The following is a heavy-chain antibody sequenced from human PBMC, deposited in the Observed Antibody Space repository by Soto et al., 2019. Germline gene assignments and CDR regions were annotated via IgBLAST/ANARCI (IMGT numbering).Heavy chain of an antibody. CDR3: ARRRYCGYDCYHKHYYGMDV. V-gene: IGHV1-69*08. J-gene: IGHJ6*02. Sequence: QVQLVQSGAEVKKPGSSVRVSCRSSGDTFSSYIVNWLRLAPGRGLEWMGRVIPVLTTTDYAQNFRGRVTSSADRSTDTXYXNLSSLRSDDTAVYYCARRRYCGYDCYHKHYYGMDVWGQGSLVTVAS. CDR1: GDTFSSYI. CDR2: VIPVLTTT. D-gene: IGHD2-21*02.